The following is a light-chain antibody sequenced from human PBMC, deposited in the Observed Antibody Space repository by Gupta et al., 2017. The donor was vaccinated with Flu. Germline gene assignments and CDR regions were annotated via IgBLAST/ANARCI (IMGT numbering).Light chain of an antibody. V-gene: IGKV3-20*01. CDR1: QSVSSSY. J-gene: IGKJ2*01. CDR3: QQYGSSPLYT. CDR2: GAS. Sequence: SPGERATLSCRASQSVSSSYLAWYQQKPGQAPRLLIYGASSRATGIPDRFSGSGSGTDFTLTISRLEPEDFAVYYCQQYGSSPLYTFGQGT.